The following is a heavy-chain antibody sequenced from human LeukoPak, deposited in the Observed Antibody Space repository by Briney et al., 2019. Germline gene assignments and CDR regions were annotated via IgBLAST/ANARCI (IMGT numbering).Heavy chain of an antibody. Sequence: GGSLRLSCAASGFTFSDYYMSWIRQAPGKGLEWVSYISSSGSTIYYADSVKGRFTISRDNAKNSLYLRMNSLRAEDTAVYYCARDHPRYSGSYYWSFYYYGMDVWGQGTTVTVSS. CDR2: ISSSGSTI. V-gene: IGHV3-11*01. CDR3: ARDHPRYSGSYYWSFYYYGMDV. J-gene: IGHJ6*02. D-gene: IGHD1-26*01. CDR1: GFTFSDYY.